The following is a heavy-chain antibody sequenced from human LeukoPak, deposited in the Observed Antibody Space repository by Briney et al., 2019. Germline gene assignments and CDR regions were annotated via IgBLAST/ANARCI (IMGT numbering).Heavy chain of an antibody. CDR3: ARTDTAMVTVGY. V-gene: IGHV1-2*02. CDR2: INPNTGGT. D-gene: IGHD5-18*01. Sequence: GSVKVSCKASGYTFTGYYMHWVRQAPGQGLEWMGWINPNTGGTNYAQKFQGRVTMTRDTSITTAYMELSSLRSDDTAVYYCARTDTAMVTVGYWGQGTLVTVSS. J-gene: IGHJ4*02. CDR1: GYTFTGYY.